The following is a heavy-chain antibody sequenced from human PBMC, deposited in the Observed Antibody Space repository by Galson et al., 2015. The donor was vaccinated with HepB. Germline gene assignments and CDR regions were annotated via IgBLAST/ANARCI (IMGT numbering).Heavy chain of an antibody. CDR3: ARAAGWFDP. D-gene: IGHD3-10*01. Sequence: SLRLSCAASGFIFNDFYMTWIRQAPGKGLEWVSHISSSGSTDYADSVKGRFTIPRDNAKNSLYLQMNSLRVEDTAVYYCARAAGWFDPWGPGTQVTVSS. CDR1: GFIFNDFY. V-gene: IGHV3-11*01. CDR2: ISSSGST. J-gene: IGHJ5*02.